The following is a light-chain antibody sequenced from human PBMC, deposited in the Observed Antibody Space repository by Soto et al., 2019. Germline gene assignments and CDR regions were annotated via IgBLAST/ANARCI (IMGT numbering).Light chain of an antibody. CDR3: CSYVSSKTYV. V-gene: IGLV2-14*01. J-gene: IGLJ1*01. CDR1: RTDVGGYNF. CDR2: EVS. Sequence: QSVLTQPASVSGSRGQSITISGTGTRTDVGGYNFVSWYQQHPGKAPKLIIYEVSNRPSGVSNRFSGSKSDNTASLTISGLQAEDEADYYCCSYVSSKTYVFGTGTKVTVL.